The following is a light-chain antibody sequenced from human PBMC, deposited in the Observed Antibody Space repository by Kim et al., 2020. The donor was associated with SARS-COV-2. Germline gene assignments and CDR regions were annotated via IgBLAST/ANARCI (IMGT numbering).Light chain of an antibody. CDR1: QSLLYISNYKNY. V-gene: IGKV4-1*01. J-gene: IGKJ4*01. Sequence: ATINCKSSQSLLYISNYKNYLAWYQVKPGQPPKLLIYWASLRESGVPERFSGSGSETDFTLTISSLQAEDVAVYYCQQYYTTPLAFGGGTKVEIK. CDR3: QQYYTTPLA. CDR2: WAS.